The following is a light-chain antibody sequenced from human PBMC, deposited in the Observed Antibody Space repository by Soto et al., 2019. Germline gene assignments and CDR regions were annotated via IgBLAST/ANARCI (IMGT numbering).Light chain of an antibody. CDR3: SSYRSRTTLV. V-gene: IGLV2-14*01. Sequence: QSALTQPASVSGSPGQSITISCTGTSSDVGDYNYVSWYQQHPGKAPKLIIYEVSYRPSGVSNRFSGSKSGKTASLTISGLEAEDEAHYYCSSYRSRTTLVFGGGTKLTFL. CDR1: SSDVGDYNY. CDR2: EVS. J-gene: IGLJ2*01.